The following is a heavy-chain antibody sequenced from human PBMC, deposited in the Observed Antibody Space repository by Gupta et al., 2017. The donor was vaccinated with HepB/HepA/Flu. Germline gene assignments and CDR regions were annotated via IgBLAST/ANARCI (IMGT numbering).Heavy chain of an antibody. CDR1: GASVSSTTYY. V-gene: IGHV4-61*03. D-gene: IGHD3-3*01. CDR2: IYYSRST. Sequence: QVQLQESGPGLVKPSETLSVTCNISGASVSSTTYYWSWIRQPPGKGLEWIGYIYYSRSTSYNPSLKRRVTISEDTSKNHFSLTLNSVTAADTAVYYCAGSGYHYHYLDVWGQGTTVTVSS. J-gene: IGHJ6*03. CDR3: AGSGYHYHYLDV.